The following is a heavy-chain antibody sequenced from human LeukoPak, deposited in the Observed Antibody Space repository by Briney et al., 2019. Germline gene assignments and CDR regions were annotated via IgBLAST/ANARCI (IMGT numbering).Heavy chain of an antibody. J-gene: IGHJ6*03. CDR2: VKEDGTTK. Sequence: GGSLRLSCAASGFSFTNYWMSWVRQAPGKGLEWVANVKEDGTTKQYVDSVKGRFTISRDNAKNSLYLQMNSLRAEDTAVYYCASYYYYYMDVWGKGTTVTVSS. CDR3: ASYYYYYMDV. V-gene: IGHV3-7*01. CDR1: GFSFTNYW.